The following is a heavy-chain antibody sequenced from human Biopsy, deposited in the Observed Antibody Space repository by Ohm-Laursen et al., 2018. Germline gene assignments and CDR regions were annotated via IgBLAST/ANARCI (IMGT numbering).Heavy chain of an antibody. CDR3: AHRQKWTFDF. V-gene: IGHV2-5*02. CDR2: IYGDDNK. D-gene: IGHD1-26*01. Sequence: TQTLTLTGSFSGFSLTNGGLSVGRIRQSPGRALEWLGLIYGDDNKRYSPTLKSRLLITKDTSKNQVVLTLTNVDPVDTGTYYCAHRQKWTFDFWGQGTLVTVSS. J-gene: IGHJ4*02. CDR1: GFSLTNGGLS.